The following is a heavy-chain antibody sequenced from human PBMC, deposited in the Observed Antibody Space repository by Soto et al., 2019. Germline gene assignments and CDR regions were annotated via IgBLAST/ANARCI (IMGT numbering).Heavy chain of an antibody. J-gene: IGHJ4*02. CDR2: IYYSGTT. Sequence: SETLSLTCTVSGGSISSSSYYWGWIRQPPGKGLEWIGSIYYSGTTNYNASLKSRVTISLNKSKNQLSLILTFVTAADTAVYYCARGPGDSGQGTLVTVSS. V-gene: IGHV4-39*07. CDR3: ARGPGD. CDR1: GGSISSSSYY.